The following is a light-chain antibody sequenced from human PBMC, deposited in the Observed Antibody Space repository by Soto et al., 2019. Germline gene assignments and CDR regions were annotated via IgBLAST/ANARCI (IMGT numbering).Light chain of an antibody. CDR1: QSVLHSSDNKNY. Sequence: DIVMTQSPDSLAVSLGERATINCKSSQSVLHSSDNKNYLAWYQQKPGHPPNLLISWASTRESGVPDRFSGSGSGTDFTLTISSLQAEDVAVYYCQQYYTTPRTFGQGTKVEIE. CDR3: QQYYTTPRT. J-gene: IGKJ1*01. V-gene: IGKV4-1*01. CDR2: WAS.